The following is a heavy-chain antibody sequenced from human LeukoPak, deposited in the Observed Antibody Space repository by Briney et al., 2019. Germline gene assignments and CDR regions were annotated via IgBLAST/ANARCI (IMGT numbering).Heavy chain of an antibody. Sequence: SETLSLTCTVSGGSISSYYWSWIRQPPGKGLEWIGYIYYNGSTNYNPSLKSRVTISVDTSKNQFSLKLSSVTAADTAVYYCARHLRSYHFDYWGQGTLVTVSS. D-gene: IGHD1-26*01. V-gene: IGHV4-59*08. CDR1: GGSISSYY. J-gene: IGHJ4*02. CDR2: IYYNGST. CDR3: ARHLRSYHFDY.